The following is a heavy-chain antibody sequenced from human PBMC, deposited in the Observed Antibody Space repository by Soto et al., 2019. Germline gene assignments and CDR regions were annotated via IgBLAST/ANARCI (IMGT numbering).Heavy chain of an antibody. CDR1: GYSFTSYW. D-gene: IGHD3-9*01. Sequence: GESLKISCKGSGYSFTSYWISWVRQMPGKGLEWMGRIDPSDSYTNYSPSFQGHVTISADKSISTAYLQWSSLKASDTAMYYCARDYDILTGYHYYYGMDVWAQGTTVTVSS. CDR2: IDPSDSYT. V-gene: IGHV5-10-1*01. CDR3: ARDYDILTGYHYYYGMDV. J-gene: IGHJ6*02.